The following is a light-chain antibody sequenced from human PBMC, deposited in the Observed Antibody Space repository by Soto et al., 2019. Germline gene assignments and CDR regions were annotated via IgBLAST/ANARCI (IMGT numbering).Light chain of an antibody. J-gene: IGLJ1*01. V-gene: IGLV2-23*01. CDR3: CSYAGNTNV. CDR2: EGS. CDR1: GSDVGSYNL. Sequence: QSAPAQPASVSGSPGQSITISCTGTGSDVGSYNLVSWYQQHPGKAPKLMIYEGSKRPSGVSSRFSGSKSGNTASLTISGLQAEDEADYYCCSYAGNTNVFGTGTKVTVL.